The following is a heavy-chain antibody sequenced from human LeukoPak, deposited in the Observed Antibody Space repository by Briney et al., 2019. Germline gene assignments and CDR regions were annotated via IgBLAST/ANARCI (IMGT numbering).Heavy chain of an antibody. CDR2: IYYSGST. D-gene: IGHD4-17*01. Sequence: NPSETLSLTCTVYGGSISSYYWSWIRQPPGKGLEWIGYIYYSGSTNSNPPLKSRVAISIDTSKKQLSLKRSSATAADTAIYYCARHEGRYNWFDPWGQGNLVTVSA. V-gene: IGHV4-59*12. CDR1: GGSISSYY. CDR3: ARHEGRYNWFDP. J-gene: IGHJ5*02.